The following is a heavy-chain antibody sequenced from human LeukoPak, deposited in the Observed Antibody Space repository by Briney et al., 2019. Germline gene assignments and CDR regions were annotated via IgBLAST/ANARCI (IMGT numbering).Heavy chain of an antibody. Sequence: GGSLRLSCAASGFTFSSYEMNWVRQAPGKGLDWVSYISSSGSAIYYADSVRGRFTISRDNAKNSLYLQMNSLRAEDTAVYYCARARRDCSGGSCYPDYSWFDPWGQGTLVTVSS. J-gene: IGHJ5*02. CDR1: GFTFSSYE. V-gene: IGHV3-48*03. D-gene: IGHD2-15*01. CDR2: ISSSGSAI. CDR3: ARARRDCSGGSCYPDYSWFDP.